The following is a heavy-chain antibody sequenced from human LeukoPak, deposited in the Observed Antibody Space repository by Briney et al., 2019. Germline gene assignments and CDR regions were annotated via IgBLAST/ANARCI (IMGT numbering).Heavy chain of an antibody. V-gene: IGHV4-59*01. D-gene: IGHD3-22*01. CDR3: ARDLGHYSDSSVYYHNWFDP. Sequence: PSEILSLTCTVSGGSISGFYWSWIRQPPGEGLEWIGYIHYGGSTNYNPSLKSRVTISVDTSKNQFSLKLSSVTAADTAVYYCARDLGHYSDSSVYYHNWFDPWGQGTLVTVSS. CDR1: GGSISGFY. J-gene: IGHJ5*02. CDR2: IHYGGST.